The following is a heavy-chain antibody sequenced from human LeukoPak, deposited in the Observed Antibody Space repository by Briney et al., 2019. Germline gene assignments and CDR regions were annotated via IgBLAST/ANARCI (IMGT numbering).Heavy chain of an antibody. Sequence: PGGSLRLSCAASGFTFSSYWMSWVRQAPGKGLEWVANIKQEGSEKYYVDSVKGRFTISRDNAKNSLYLQMNSLRAEDTAVYYCARDRYCSGGSCYTGFDYWGQGTLVTVSS. CDR3: ARDRYCSGGSCYTGFDY. CDR2: IKQEGSEK. CDR1: GFTFSSYW. D-gene: IGHD2-15*01. V-gene: IGHV3-7*01. J-gene: IGHJ4*02.